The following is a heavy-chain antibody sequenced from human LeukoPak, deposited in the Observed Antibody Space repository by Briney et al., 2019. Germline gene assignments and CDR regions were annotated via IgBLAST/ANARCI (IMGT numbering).Heavy chain of an antibody. CDR2: ISGSGDRT. CDR3: AKWDWTM. J-gene: IGHJ3*01. Sequence: GGSLRLSCAVSGFTFSNYAMSWVRQTPGKGLEWVSAISGSGDRTYYADSLKGRFTISRDNSKNTLYLQMDSLRAEDTAVYYCAKWDWTMWGQGTMVTVSS. CDR1: GFTFSNYA. D-gene: IGHD3/OR15-3a*01. V-gene: IGHV3-23*01.